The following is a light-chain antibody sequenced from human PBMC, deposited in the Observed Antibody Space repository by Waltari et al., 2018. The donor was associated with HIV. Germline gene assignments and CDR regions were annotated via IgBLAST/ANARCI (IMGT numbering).Light chain of an antibody. Sequence: QSVLTQPPSASGTPGQRVTISCSGSSSNIGSNYVYWYQQLPGTAPKLLIYRNKRRPSGVPDRFSGSKSGTSASLAISGLRSEDEADYYCAAWDDSLSGPNWVFGGGTKLTVL. CDR2: RNK. J-gene: IGLJ3*02. CDR3: AAWDDSLSGPNWV. CDR1: SSNIGSNY. V-gene: IGLV1-47*01.